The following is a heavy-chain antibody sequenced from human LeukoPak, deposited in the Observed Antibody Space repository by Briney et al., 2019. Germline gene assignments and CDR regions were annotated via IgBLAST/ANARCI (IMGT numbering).Heavy chain of an antibody. CDR1: GGTFSSYA. D-gene: IGHD3-22*01. J-gene: IGHJ4*02. V-gene: IGHV1-69*05. Sequence: SVKVSCKASGGTFSSYAISWVRQAPGQGLEWMGGIIPIFGTANYAQKFQGRVTMTRDTSISTAYMELSRLRSDDTAVYYCARVLKDITYYYDSSGYYQFDYWGQGTLVTVSS. CDR2: IIPIFGTA. CDR3: ARVLKDITYYYDSSGYYQFDY.